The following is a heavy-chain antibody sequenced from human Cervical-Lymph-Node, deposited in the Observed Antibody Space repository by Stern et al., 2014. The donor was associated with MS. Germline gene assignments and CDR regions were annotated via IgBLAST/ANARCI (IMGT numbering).Heavy chain of an antibody. CDR3: ARHRHDDSSGWSYFFDY. CDR2: VYYIGST. CDR1: GGSISTYR. V-gene: IGHV4-59*08. D-gene: IGHD6-13*01. Sequence: QVQLVESGPGLVKPSETLSLTCKVSGGSISTYRWSWLRQPPGKGLEWIGYVYYIGSTNYNPSLKSRVTMSIDRSNNRFSLRLNSVTAADTAVYYCARHRHDDSSGWSYFFDYWGQGTLVTVSS. J-gene: IGHJ4*02.